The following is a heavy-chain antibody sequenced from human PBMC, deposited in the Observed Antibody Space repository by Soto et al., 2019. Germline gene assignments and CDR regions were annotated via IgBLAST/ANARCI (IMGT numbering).Heavy chain of an antibody. CDR2: IIPIFGTA. CDR3: ARSLTGTYYYYGMDV. D-gene: IGHD1-20*01. J-gene: IGHJ6*02. V-gene: IGHV1-69*12. CDR1: GGTFSSYA. Sequence: QVQLVKSGAEVKKPGSSVKVSCKASGGTFSSYAINWVRQAPGQGLEWMGGIIPIFGTADYAQKFQGRVTITADESTSTAYMELSSLRSEYTAVYYCARSLTGTYYYYGMDVWGQGTTVTVSS.